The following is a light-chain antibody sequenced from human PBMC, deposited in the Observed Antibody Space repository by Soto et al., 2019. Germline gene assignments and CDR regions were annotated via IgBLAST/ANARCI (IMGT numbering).Light chain of an antibody. J-gene: IGKJ5*01. V-gene: IGKV3-15*01. CDR1: QSVSGN. CDR2: GAS. CDR3: QQYNNWPPIT. Sequence: EIVMSQSPATLSVSPRERATLSCRASQSVSGNLAWYQQKPGQTPRLLIYGASTRATGIPARFSGSGSGTEFTLTISSLQSEDFAIYYCQQYNNWPPITFGQGTRLEIK.